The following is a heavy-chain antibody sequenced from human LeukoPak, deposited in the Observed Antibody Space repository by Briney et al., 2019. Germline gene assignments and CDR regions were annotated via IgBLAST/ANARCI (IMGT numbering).Heavy chain of an antibody. J-gene: IGHJ4*02. CDR2: IYHSGST. V-gene: IGHV4-38-2*01. Sequence: NPSETLSLTCAVSGYSISSGYYWGWIRQPPGKGLEWIGSIYHSGSTYYNPSLKSRVTISVDTSKNQFSLKLSSVTAADTAVYYCARVRKGYYYDSSGDFDYWGQGTLVTVSS. CDR3: ARVRKGYYYDSSGDFDY. D-gene: IGHD3-22*01. CDR1: GYSISSGYY.